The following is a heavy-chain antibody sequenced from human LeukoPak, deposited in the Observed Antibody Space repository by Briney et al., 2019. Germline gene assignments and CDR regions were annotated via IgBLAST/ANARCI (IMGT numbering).Heavy chain of an antibody. D-gene: IGHD5-24*01. V-gene: IGHV4-4*07. CDR3: ARGPRWASVYYMDV. Sequence: SETLSLTCTVSGGSISSYYWSWIRQPAGKGLEWIGRIYTSGSTNYNPSLKSRVTMSVYTSKNQFSLKLSSVTAADTAVYYCARGPRWASVYYMDVWGKGTTVTVSS. J-gene: IGHJ6*03. CDR2: IYTSGST. CDR1: GGSISSYY.